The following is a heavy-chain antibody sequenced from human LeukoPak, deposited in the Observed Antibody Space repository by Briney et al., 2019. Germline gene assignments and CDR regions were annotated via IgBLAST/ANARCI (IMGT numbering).Heavy chain of an antibody. J-gene: IGHJ4*02. D-gene: IGHD5-12*01. CDR3: ARCGYSGYGGFDY. CDR1: GGSISSGSYY. CDR2: FYTRGTT. V-gene: IGHV4-61*02. Sequence: SETLSLTCTVSGGSISSGSYYWSWLRPPAGEGLEWIGRFYTRGTTNYNPSLKRRITIAVDTSKNQFSLKLSSVTAADTAVYYCARCGYSGYGGFDYWGQGTLVTVSS.